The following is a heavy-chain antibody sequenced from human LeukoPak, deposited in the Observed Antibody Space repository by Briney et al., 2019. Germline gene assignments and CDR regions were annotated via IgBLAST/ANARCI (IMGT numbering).Heavy chain of an antibody. V-gene: IGHV1-18*01. Sequence: ASVKVSCKASGYTFSSYGISWVRQAPGQGLEWMGWISAYNGNTNYAQKLQGRVTMTTDTSTSTAYMELRSLRSEDTTVDYRPKDWSVYCSSTSCYSGYYYYGMDVWGQGTTVTVSS. D-gene: IGHD2-2*01. CDR3: PKDWSVYCSSTSCYSGYYYYGMDV. CDR1: GYTFSSYG. J-gene: IGHJ6*02. CDR2: ISAYNGNT.